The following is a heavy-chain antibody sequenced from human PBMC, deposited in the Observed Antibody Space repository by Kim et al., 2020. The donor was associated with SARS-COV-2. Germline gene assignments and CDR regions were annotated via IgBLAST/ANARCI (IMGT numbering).Heavy chain of an antibody. J-gene: IGHJ4*02. CDR3: AREGWVGSSVAFDY. Sequence: YNPSLKSRVNISVDTSKNQFSLKLNSLTAADTAVYYCAREGWVGSSVAFDYWGQGTLVTVSS. D-gene: IGHD6-6*01. V-gene: IGHV4-31*02.